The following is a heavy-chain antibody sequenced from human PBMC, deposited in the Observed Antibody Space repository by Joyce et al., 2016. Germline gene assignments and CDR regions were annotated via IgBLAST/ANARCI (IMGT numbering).Heavy chain of an antibody. Sequence: EVQLVESGGGLVQPGGSLRLSCAASGFTFSNFWMRWVRQAPGQGLECVASIKGDGSEKQYMDSVRGRFTVSRDNAKNSLDLQMNSLRVEDTAVYFCMSSYTTGAWGQGTLVTVSS. V-gene: IGHV3-7*01. J-gene: IGHJ3*01. D-gene: IGHD1-1*01. CDR1: GFTFSNFW. CDR2: IKGDGSEK. CDR3: MSSYTTGA.